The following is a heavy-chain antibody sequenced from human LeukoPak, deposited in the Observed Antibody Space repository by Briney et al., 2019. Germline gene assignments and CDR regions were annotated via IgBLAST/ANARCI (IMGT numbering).Heavy chain of an antibody. Sequence: ASVKVSCKASGGTCSSYAISWVRQAPGQGLEWMGRIIPILGIANYAQKFQGRVTITADKSTSTAYMELSSLRSEGTAVYYCARGDYGDYRHYYGMDVWGQGTTVAVSS. CDR2: IIPILGIA. CDR3: ARGDYGDYRHYYGMDV. V-gene: IGHV1-69*04. J-gene: IGHJ6*02. CDR1: GGTCSSYA. D-gene: IGHD4-17*01.